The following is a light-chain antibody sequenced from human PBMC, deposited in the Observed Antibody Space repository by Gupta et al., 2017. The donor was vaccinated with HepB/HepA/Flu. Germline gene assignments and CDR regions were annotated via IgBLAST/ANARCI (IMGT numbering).Light chain of an antibody. Sequence: QAVVTQPSSLSASPGASPSLTCTLRSGINVGTYNIYWYQQKPGSPPHFLLGYKSDSDKQQGSGVPSRFSGSKDASANAGILLISGLQSEDEADYYCMIWHSSAWVFGGGTKLTVL. CDR3: MIWHSSAWV. J-gene: IGLJ3*02. CDR1: SGINVGTYN. V-gene: IGLV5-45*02. CDR2: YKSDSDK.